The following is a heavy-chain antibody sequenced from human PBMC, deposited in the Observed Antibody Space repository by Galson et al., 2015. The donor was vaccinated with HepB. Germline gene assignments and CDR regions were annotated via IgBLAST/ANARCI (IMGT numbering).Heavy chain of an antibody. J-gene: IGHJ4*02. CDR2: IRTSSTNI. Sequence: SLRLSCAASGFIFSSYKMNWVRQAPGKGLEWVSSIRTSSTNISYADSVKGRFTISRDNAKSSLYLQMNSLRAEDTAVYYCAREYRYTRGWSIDYWGQVTLFTVSS. D-gene: IGHD6-19*01. CDR3: AREYRYTRGWSIDY. CDR1: GFIFSSYK. V-gene: IGHV3-21*01.